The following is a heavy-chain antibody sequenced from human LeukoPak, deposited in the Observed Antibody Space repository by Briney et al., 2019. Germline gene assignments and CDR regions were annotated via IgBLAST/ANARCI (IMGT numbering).Heavy chain of an antibody. V-gene: IGHV1-69*04. CDR1: GGTFSSYA. D-gene: IGHD6-13*01. J-gene: IGHJ6*02. CDR2: IIPILGIA. CDR3: AREGIAAAGIAGTGYYYGMDV. Sequence: SVTVSCKASGGTFSSYAISWVRQAPGQGLEWMGRIIPILGIANYAQKFQGRVTITADKSTSTAYMELSSLRSEDTAVYYCAREGIAAAGIAGTGYYYGMDVWGQGTTVTVSS.